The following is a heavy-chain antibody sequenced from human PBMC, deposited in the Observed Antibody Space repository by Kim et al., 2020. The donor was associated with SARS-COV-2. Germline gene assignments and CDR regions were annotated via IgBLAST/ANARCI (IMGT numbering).Heavy chain of an antibody. Sequence: GGSLRLSCVASGFTFSSYNMNWVRQAPGKGLEWVSVISGSGGSTYYADSVKGRFTISRDNSKNTLHLQMNSLRAEDTAIYYCEGVGGAAYLGQGTLVTVSS. CDR2: ISGSGGST. D-gene: IGHD3-16*01. V-gene: IGHV3-23*01. J-gene: IGHJ4*02. CDR3: EGVGGAAY. CDR1: GFTFSSYN.